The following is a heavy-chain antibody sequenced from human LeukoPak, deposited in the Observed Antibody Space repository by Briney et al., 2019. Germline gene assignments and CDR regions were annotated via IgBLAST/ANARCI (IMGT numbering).Heavy chain of an antibody. CDR1: RGTFSSYA. V-gene: IGHV1-69*01. J-gene: IGHJ5*02. Sequence: SVKVSCKASRGTFSSYAISWVRQAPGQGLEWMGGIIPIFGTANYAQKFQGRVTITADESTSTAYMELSSLRSEDTAVYYCARDGGYCSSTSCQPYNWFDPCGQGTLVTVSS. CDR2: IIPIFGTA. CDR3: ARDGGYCSSTSCQPYNWFDP. D-gene: IGHD2-2*01.